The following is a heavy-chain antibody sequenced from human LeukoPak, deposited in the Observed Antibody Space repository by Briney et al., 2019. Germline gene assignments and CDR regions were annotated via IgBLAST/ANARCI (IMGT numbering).Heavy chain of an antibody. V-gene: IGHV4-61*01. CDR1: GGSVSSGSYY. CDR2: IHYSGST. Sequence: SETLSLTCTVSGGSVSSGSYYWSWIRQPPGKGLEWIGYIHYSGSTNYNPSLKSRVTISLDTSKNQFSLKLSSVTAADTAVYYCARAGYYYDSSGFRWFDPWGQGTLVTVSS. D-gene: IGHD3-22*01. CDR3: ARAGYYYDSSGFRWFDP. J-gene: IGHJ5*02.